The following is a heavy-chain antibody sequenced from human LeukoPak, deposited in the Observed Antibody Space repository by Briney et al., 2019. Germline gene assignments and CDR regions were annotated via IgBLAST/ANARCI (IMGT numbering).Heavy chain of an antibody. CDR2: IYTSGST. D-gene: IGHD6-13*01. V-gene: IGHV4-4*07. J-gene: IGHJ4*02. CDR1: GGSISSYY. CDR3: AREDSSSWPPLYYFDY. Sequence: SEILSLTCTVSGGSISSYYWSWIRQPAGKGLEWIGRIYTSGSTNYNPSLKSRVTMSVDTSKNQFSLKLSSVTAADTAVYYCAREDSSSWPPLYYFDYWGQGTLVTVSS.